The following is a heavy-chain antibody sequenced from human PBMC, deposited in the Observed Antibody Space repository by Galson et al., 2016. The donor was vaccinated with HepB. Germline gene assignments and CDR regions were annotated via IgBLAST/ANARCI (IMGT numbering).Heavy chain of an antibody. CDR1: GFTFSSYA. CDR3: AKDGGEWVWFGELQYYFDY. V-gene: IGHV3-30*04. D-gene: IGHD3-10*01. Sequence: SLRLSCAASGFTFSSYAMHWVRQAPGKGLEWVAFISYDGSNKYYADSVKGRFTISRDNSKNTLYLQMNSLRAEDTAVYYCAKDGGEWVWFGELQYYFDYWGQGTLVTVSS. CDR2: ISYDGSNK. J-gene: IGHJ4*02.